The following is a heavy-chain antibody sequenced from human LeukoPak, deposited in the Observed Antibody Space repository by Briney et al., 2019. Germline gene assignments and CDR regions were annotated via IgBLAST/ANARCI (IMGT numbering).Heavy chain of an antibody. J-gene: IGHJ3*02. Sequence: PSETLSLTCTVSGGSISSGGYYWSWIRQHPGKGLEWIGYIYYSGSTYYNPSLKSRVAISVDTSKNQFSLKLSSVTAADTAVYYCARLPLYSSSHRGEDAFDIWGQGTMVTVSS. CDR3: ARLPLYSSSHRGEDAFDI. CDR1: GGSISSGGYY. D-gene: IGHD6-6*01. CDR2: IYYSGST. V-gene: IGHV4-31*03.